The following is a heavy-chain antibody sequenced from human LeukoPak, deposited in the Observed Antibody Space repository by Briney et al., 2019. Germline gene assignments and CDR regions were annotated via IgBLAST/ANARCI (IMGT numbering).Heavy chain of an antibody. Sequence: PSETLSLTFTVSGGSISSSSYYWGWIRQPPGKGLEWIGSIYYSGSTYYNPSLKSRVTISVDTSKNQFSLKLSSVTAADTAVYYCARTKYCSSTSCYSGGAFDIWGQGTMVTVSS. D-gene: IGHD2-2*01. J-gene: IGHJ3*02. CDR1: GGSISSSSYY. V-gene: IGHV4-39*07. CDR3: ARTKYCSSTSCYSGGAFDI. CDR2: IYYSGST.